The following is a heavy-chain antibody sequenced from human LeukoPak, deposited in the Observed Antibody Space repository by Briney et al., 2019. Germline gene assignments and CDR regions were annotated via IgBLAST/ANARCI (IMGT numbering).Heavy chain of an antibody. CDR1: GGSISSSSYY. Sequence: SGTLSLTCTVSGGSISSSSYYWGWIRQPPGKGLEWIGTFYYSGSTYYNSSLKSRVTISVDTSKNQFSLKLRSVTAADTAVYYCVRHLGPAQIHSYFGYWGQGTLVTVSS. J-gene: IGHJ4*02. D-gene: IGHD2-2*01. CDR3: VRHLGPAQIHSYFGY. CDR2: FYYSGST. V-gene: IGHV4-39*01.